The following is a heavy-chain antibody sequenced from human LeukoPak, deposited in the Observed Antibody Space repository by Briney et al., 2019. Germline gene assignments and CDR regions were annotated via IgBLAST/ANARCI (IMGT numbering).Heavy chain of an antibody. V-gene: IGHV3-48*03. J-gene: IGHJ4*02. Sequence: GGSLRLSCAASGFTFSSYEMNWVRQAPGKGLEWVSYISSSGTTIYYADSVRGRFTISRDNAKNSLYLQMNSLRVEDTAVYYCARDYDRSGYSDSWGQGTLVTVSS. D-gene: IGHD3-22*01. CDR2: ISSSGTTI. CDR3: ARDYDRSGYSDS. CDR1: GFTFSSYE.